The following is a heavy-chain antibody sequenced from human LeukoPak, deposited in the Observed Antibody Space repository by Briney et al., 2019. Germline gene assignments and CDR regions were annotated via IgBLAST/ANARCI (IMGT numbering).Heavy chain of an antibody. CDR1: GFTFRSYW. V-gene: IGHV3-7*05. Sequence: GGSLRLSCAASGFTFRSYWMSWVRQAPGRGLEWVANIKQDGSEKYYVDSVKGRFAISRDNAKNSLYLQMNSLRAEDTAVYYCARGGEYTAYGGGYWGQGTLVTVSS. J-gene: IGHJ4*02. CDR3: ARGGEYTAYGGGY. CDR2: IKQDGSEK. D-gene: IGHD5-12*01.